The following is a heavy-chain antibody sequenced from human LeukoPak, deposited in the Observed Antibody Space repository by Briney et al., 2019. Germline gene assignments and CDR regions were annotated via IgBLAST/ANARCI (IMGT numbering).Heavy chain of an antibody. CDR2: INPNSGGT. Sequence: GASVKVSCKASGYTFTGYYMHWVRQAPGQGLEWMGWINPNSGGTNYAQKFQGRVTMTRNTSISTAYMELSSLRSEDTAVYYCARRDAFDIWGQGTMVTVSS. CDR3: ARRDAFDI. J-gene: IGHJ3*02. V-gene: IGHV1-2*02. CDR1: GYTFTGYY.